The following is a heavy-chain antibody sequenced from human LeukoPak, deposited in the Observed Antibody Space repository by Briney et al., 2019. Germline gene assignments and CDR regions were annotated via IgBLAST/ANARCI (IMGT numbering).Heavy chain of an antibody. Sequence: SETLSLTCTVSGGSISSGGYSWSWIRQHPGKGLEWIGYIYYSGSTYYNPSLKSRVTISVDTSKNQFSLKLSSVTAADTAVYYCARSRRYCSSTSCNNWFDPWGQGTLVTVSS. J-gene: IGHJ5*02. CDR3: ARSRRYCSSTSCNNWFDP. CDR1: GGSISSGGYS. V-gene: IGHV4-31*03. CDR2: IYYSGST. D-gene: IGHD2-2*01.